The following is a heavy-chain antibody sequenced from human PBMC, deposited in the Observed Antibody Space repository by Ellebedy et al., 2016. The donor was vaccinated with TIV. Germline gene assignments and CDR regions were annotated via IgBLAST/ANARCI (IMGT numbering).Heavy chain of an antibody. CDR3: TKDEDRGTAAD. CDR2: IRSKAYGEII. J-gene: IGHJ4*02. D-gene: IGHD3-22*01. Sequence: GESLKISCTTSGFRFGDFAVSWFRQAPGKGPEWLTVIRSKAYGEIIEYAASVKGRFTISRDDSKSIASLQMNSLKAEDTAMYYCTKDEDRGTAADWGQGTLVTVSS. V-gene: IGHV3-49*03. CDR1: GFRFGDFA.